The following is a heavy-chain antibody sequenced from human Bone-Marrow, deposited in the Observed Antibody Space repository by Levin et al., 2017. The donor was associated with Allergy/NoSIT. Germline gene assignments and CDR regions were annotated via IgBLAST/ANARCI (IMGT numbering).Heavy chain of an antibody. Sequence: GGSLRLSCKGSGYSFTSYWIGWVRQMPGKGLEWMGIIYPGDSDTRYSPSFQGQVTISADKSISTAYLQWSSLKASDTAMYYCARHNVLNYFDYWGQGTLVTVSS. D-gene: IGHD3-9*01. CDR1: GYSFTSYW. V-gene: IGHV5-51*01. CDR3: ARHNVLNYFDY. J-gene: IGHJ4*02. CDR2: IYPGDSDT.